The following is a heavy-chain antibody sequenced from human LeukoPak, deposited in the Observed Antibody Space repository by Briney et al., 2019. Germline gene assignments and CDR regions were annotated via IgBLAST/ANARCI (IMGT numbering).Heavy chain of an antibody. CDR2: VRTEGTTT. V-gene: IGHV3-74*03. J-gene: IGHJ4*02. CDR1: GFTFSTYW. Sequence: GGSLRLSCAASGFTFSTYWMHRVRQAPGKGLVWVSRVRTEGTTTAYADSVKGRFTISRDNAKNTLFLQMNSLSAEDTAGYYCARDLDWILFDYWGQGTLVTVSS. D-gene: IGHD3-9*01. CDR3: ARDLDWILFDY.